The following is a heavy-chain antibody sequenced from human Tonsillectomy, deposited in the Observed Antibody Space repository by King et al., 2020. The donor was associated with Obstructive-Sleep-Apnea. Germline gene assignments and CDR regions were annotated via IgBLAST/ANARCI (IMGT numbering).Heavy chain of an antibody. Sequence: QLQESGPGLVKPSETLSLTCTVSGGSISGYYWSWIRQPPGKGLEWIGYISYTGSTNYNPSLKRRVTISVDTSKNQFSLKLSSVTAADTAVYYCARVGRPYFYYHGMDVWGQGTTVTVSS. J-gene: IGHJ6*02. V-gene: IGHV4-59*01. CDR1: GGSISGYY. CDR3: ARVGRPYFYYHGMDV. D-gene: IGHD3-10*01. CDR2: ISYTGST.